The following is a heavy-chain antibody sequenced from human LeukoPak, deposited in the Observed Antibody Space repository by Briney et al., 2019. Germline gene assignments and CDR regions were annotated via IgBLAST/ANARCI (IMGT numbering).Heavy chain of an antibody. V-gene: IGHV4-59*01. CDR3: ARGIGYDTSGYFTVQDYFDY. Sequence: SETLSLTCTVSGGSISSYYWSWIRQPPGKGLEWIGYIYYSGSTNYNPSLKSRVTISVETSKNEFSLKLRSVTAADTAVYYCARGIGYDTSGYFTVQDYFDYWGQGTLVTVSS. D-gene: IGHD3-22*01. CDR2: IYYSGST. J-gene: IGHJ4*02. CDR1: GGSISSYY.